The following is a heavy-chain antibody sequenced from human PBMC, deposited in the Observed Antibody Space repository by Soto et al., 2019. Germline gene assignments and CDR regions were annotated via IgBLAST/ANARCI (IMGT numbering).Heavy chain of an antibody. Sequence: HPWGSLRLSCAASGFTFISYAMIFFRHSPLKGLEWVSGISNSGGRTFSADSVKGRFTISRDTSKKTLYLQMNRLSAEDTAIYYCAKEGDGGSYYYSQAFDIWGQGTKVTVSS. J-gene: IGHJ3*02. CDR3: AKEGDGGSYYYSQAFDI. CDR2: ISNSGGRT. V-gene: IGHV3-23*01. CDR1: GFTFISYA. D-gene: IGHD1-26*01.